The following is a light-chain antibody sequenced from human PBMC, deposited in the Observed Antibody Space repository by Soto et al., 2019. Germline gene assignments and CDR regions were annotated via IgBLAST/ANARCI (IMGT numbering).Light chain of an antibody. J-gene: IGKJ5*01. CDR2: GSY. V-gene: IGKV3-20*01. CDR1: QSFSGNY. Sequence: EIVLTQSPGTLSLSPGERVTLSCRASQSFSGNYLTLYQHKPGQAPRLLIYGSYHRATGIPDRFSGSGSGTDFSLTITRLEPEDFAVYYCQQYGDSLSITFGQGARWRL. CDR3: QQYGDSLSIT.